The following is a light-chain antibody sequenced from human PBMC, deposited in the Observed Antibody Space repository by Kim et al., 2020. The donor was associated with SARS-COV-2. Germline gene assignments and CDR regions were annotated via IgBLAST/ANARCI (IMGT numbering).Light chain of an antibody. J-gene: IGKJ2*01. Sequence: CASTRDGVTVPYRARQDIGDYLAWLRQKPEKVPQRLIYAVSSLQSGVSSRFSGSRSGTEFTLTISRLRPEDFATYYCLQYSTYPYTLGQGTKLGI. V-gene: IGKV1-17*03. CDR2: AVS. CDR3: LQYSTYPYT. CDR1: QDIGDY.